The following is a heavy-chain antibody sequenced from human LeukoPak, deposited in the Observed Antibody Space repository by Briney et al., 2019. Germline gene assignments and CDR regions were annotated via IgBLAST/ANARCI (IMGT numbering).Heavy chain of an antibody. Sequence: GASVKVSCKASGYTFTSYAMHWVRQAPGQRLEWMGWINAGNGNTKYSQEFQGRVTITRDTSASTAYMELSSLRSEDMAVYYCARDGSGYDLNTNYYYYYMDVWGKGATVTVSS. CDR1: GYTFTSYA. D-gene: IGHD5-12*01. CDR3: ARDGSGYDLNTNYYYYYMDV. CDR2: INAGNGNT. V-gene: IGHV1-3*03. J-gene: IGHJ6*03.